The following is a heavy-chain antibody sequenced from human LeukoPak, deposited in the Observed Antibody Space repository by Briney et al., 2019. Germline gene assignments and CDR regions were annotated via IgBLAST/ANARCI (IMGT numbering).Heavy chain of an antibody. CDR3: AKEGGRWLQFRYYFDY. CDR2: ISGSGGST. V-gene: IGHV3-23*01. J-gene: IGHJ4*02. D-gene: IGHD5-24*01. Sequence: GGSLRLSCAASGFTFSSYAMSWVRQAPGKGLEWVSAISGSGGSTYYADSVKGRFTISRDNSKNTLYLQMNSLRAEDTAVYYCAKEGGRWLQFRYYFDYWGQGTLVTVSS. CDR1: GFTFSSYA.